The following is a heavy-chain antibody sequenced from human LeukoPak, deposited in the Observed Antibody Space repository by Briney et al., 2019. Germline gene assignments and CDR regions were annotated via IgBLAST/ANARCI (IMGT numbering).Heavy chain of an antibody. Sequence: GGSLRLSCAASGFTFDDYAMHWVRQAPGKGLEWVSGISWNSGSIGYADSVKGRFTISRDNAKNSLYLQMNSLRAEDTALYYCAKDLTYDSSTGGFDYWGQGTLVTVSS. CDR2: ISWNSGSI. V-gene: IGHV3-9*01. CDR1: GFTFDDYA. CDR3: AKDLTYDSSTGGFDY. J-gene: IGHJ4*02. D-gene: IGHD3-22*01.